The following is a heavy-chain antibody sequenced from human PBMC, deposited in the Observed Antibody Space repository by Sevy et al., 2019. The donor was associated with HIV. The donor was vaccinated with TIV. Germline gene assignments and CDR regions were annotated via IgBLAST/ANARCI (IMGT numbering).Heavy chain of an antibody. J-gene: IGHJ4*02. CDR3: ATISQELVGFFDY. Sequence: SENLSLTCTVSGGSISSYYWSWIRQPPGKGLEWIGYIFYSGSTYYNPSLKRRVTISVDTSKNQFSLKLTSVTAADMAVYYCATISQELVGFFDYWGQGTLVIVSS. V-gene: IGHV4-59*12. CDR2: IFYSGST. CDR1: GGSISSYY. D-gene: IGHD6-6*01.